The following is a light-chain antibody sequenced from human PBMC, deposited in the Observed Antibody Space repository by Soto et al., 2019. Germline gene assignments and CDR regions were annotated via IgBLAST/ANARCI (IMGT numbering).Light chain of an antibody. CDR2: GDS. J-gene: IGLJ1*01. CDR1: SSDVGGSTH. V-gene: IGLV2-14*01. Sequence: QSALTQPASVSGSPGQSIAISCTGTSSDVGGSTHVSWYQHHPGEAPKLMIYGDSNRPSGVSDRFSGSKSGNTASLTISGLQAGDEADYYCNSYTTRSTYVFGTGTKVTVL. CDR3: NSYTTRSTYV.